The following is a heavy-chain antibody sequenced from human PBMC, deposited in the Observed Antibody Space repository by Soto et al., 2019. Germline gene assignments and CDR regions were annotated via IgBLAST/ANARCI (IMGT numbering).Heavy chain of an antibody. Sequence: QRQLVESGGGVVQPGRSLRLSCEASGFSLNRYAIHWVRQAPGKGMAWVAVISFDGTHKYYGDSVKGRFSTSRDNSKNAVYREMSRLTSNDAALYYCGADCSSVVCYKHNGLDVWGQGTAVTVSA. J-gene: IGHJ6*01. V-gene: IGHV3-30*04. CDR2: ISFDGTHK. CDR1: GFSLNRYA. D-gene: IGHD2-2*01. CDR3: GADCSSVVCYKHNGLDV.